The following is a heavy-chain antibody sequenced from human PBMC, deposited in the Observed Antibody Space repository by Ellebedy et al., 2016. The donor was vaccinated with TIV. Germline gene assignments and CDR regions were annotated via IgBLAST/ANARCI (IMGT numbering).Heavy chain of an antibody. CDR3: TSRARGRSDLGRVLYFDY. CDR2: IYHSGST. CDR1: GGSISGYY. J-gene: IGHJ4*02. Sequence: PETLSLTCTVSGGSISGYYWSWIRQPPGKGLEWIGYIYHSGSTDYNPSLKSPVTISIYTSKNQFSLRLSSVTAADTAVYYCTSRARGRSDLGRVLYFDYWGQGTLVTVSS. V-gene: IGHV4-59*08. D-gene: IGHD2-21*02.